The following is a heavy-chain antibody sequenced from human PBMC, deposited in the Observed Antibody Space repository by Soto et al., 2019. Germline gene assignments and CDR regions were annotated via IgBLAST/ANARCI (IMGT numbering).Heavy chain of an antibody. D-gene: IGHD3-10*01. V-gene: IGHV4-30-4*01. CDR2: IYYSGTT. CDR1: GGSISSGDYY. CDR3: ARDYASGSGPEY. Sequence: PSETLSLTGTVSGGSISSGDYYWSWIRQPPGKGLEWIGYIYYSGTTYYSPSLKSRVTISADRSKNQFSLRLTSVTAADTAVYYCARDYASGSGPEYWGQGTLVTVSS. J-gene: IGHJ4*02.